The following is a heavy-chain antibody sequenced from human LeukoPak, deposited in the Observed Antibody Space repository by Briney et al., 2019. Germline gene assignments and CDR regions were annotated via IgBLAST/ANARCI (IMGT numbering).Heavy chain of an antibody. CDR1: VGSMSTYY. CDR3: ARGGAARLHFQN. CDR2: IYHSGST. V-gene: IGHV4-59*01. D-gene: IGHD6-6*01. J-gene: IGHJ1*01. Sequence: SETLSLTCTVSVGSMSTYYWKWIRQPRWKGLEWIGYIYHSGSTNYNPSLQSRVTISVDTSKNQFSLNLNSVAAADTAVYYCARGGAARLHFQNWGQGTLVTVSS.